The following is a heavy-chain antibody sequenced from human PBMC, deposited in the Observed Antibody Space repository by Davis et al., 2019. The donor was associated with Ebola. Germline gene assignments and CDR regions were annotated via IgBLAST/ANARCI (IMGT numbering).Heavy chain of an antibody. D-gene: IGHD3-22*01. J-gene: IGHJ5*02. Sequence: AASVKVSCKASGGTFSSYAISWVRQAPGQGLEWMGRIIPILGIANYAQKFQGRVTITADKSTSTAYMELSSLRSEDTAVYYCARVYYYERFDPWGQGTLVTVSS. CDR1: GGTFSSYA. V-gene: IGHV1-69*04. CDR3: ARVYYYERFDP. CDR2: IIPILGIA.